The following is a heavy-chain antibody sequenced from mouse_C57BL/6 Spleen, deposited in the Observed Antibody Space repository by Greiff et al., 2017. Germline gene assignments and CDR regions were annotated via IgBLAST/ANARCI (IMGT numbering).Heavy chain of an antibody. V-gene: IGHV1-26*01. CDR1: GYTFTDYY. CDR2: INPNNGGT. J-gene: IGHJ3*01. Sequence: VQLQQSGPELVKPGASVKISCKASGYTFTDYYMNWVKQSHGKSLEWIGDINPNNGGTSYNQKFKGKATLTVDKSSSTAYMVLRSLTSEDSAVYYCASGAWFAYWGQGTLVTVSA. CDR3: ASGAWFAY.